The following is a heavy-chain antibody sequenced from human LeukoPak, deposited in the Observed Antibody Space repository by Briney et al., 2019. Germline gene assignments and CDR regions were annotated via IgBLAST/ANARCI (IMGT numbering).Heavy chain of an antibody. CDR1: GGSLSTYY. Sequence: SETLSLTCTVSGGSLSTYYWSWIRQPAGKGLEWIGRIYTSGSTNYNPSLKSRGTMSVDTSKNQFSLKLSSVTAADTAVYYCARDDGIFYAFDIWGQGTMVTVSS. CDR2: IYTSGST. V-gene: IGHV4-4*07. J-gene: IGHJ3*02. CDR3: ARDDGIFYAFDI.